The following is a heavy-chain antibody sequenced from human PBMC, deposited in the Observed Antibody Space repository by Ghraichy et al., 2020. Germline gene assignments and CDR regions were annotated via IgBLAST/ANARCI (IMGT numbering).Heavy chain of an antibody. D-gene: IGHD3-10*01. Sequence: SETLSLTCTVSGGSISSYYWSWIRQPPGKGLEWIGYIYYSGSTNYNPSLKSRVTISVDTSKNQFSLKLSSVTAADTAVYYCARGGAHAVRLYYFDYWGQGTLVTVSS. V-gene: IGHV4-59*01. J-gene: IGHJ4*02. CDR1: GGSISSYY. CDR3: ARGGAHAVRLYYFDY. CDR2: IYYSGST.